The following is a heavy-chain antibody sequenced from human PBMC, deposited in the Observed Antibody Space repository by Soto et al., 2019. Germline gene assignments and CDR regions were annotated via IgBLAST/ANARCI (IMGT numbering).Heavy chain of an antibody. CDR2: INPNSGGT. D-gene: IGHD1-20*01. J-gene: IGHJ5*02. CDR3: ARDRDNWNRDWFDP. V-gene: IGHV1-2*02. CDR1: GYTFTGYY. Sequence: GASVKVSCKASGYTFTGYYMHWVRQAPGQGLEWMGWINPNSGGTNYAQKFQGRVTMTRDTSISTAYMELSRLRSEDTAVYYCARDRDNWNRDWFDPWGQGTLVTVSS.